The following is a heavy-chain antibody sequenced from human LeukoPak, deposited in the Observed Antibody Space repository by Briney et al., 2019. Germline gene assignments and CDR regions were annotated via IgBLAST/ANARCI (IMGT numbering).Heavy chain of an antibody. CDR2: IGYDGSNE. CDR3: ARAFGEMDTALRY. V-gene: IGHV3-33*08. J-gene: IGHJ4*02. CDR1: GFAFSNYG. D-gene: IGHD5-18*01. Sequence: GGSLRLSCVASGFAFSNYGMNWVRQAPGKGLEYVAVIGYDGSNEYYADSVKGRFTTSRDNSEHTLYLQMNSLRAEDMAVYYCARAFGEMDTALRYWGQGTLVTVSS.